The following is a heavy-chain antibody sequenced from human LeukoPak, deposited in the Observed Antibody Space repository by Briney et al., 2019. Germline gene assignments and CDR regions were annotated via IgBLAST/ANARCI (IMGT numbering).Heavy chain of an antibody. CDR2: IYHSGTT. J-gene: IGHJ4*02. D-gene: IGHD1-26*01. Sequence: PSETLSLTCTVSGYSISSGYYWGWIRQPPGKGLEWIGSIYHSGTTYYNPSLKSRVTISVDTSKNQFSLKLSSVTAADTAVYYCARDKRYSGSYHFDYWGQGTLVTVSS. V-gene: IGHV4-38-2*02. CDR1: GYSISSGYY. CDR3: ARDKRYSGSYHFDY.